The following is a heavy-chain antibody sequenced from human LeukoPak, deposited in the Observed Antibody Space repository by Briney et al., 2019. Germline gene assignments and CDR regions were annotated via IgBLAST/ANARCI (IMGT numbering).Heavy chain of an antibody. CDR1: GFTFSSYA. CDR2: ISWNSGSI. D-gene: IGHD3-16*01. Sequence: GGSLRLSCAASGFTFSSYAMSWVRQAPGKGLEWVSGISWNSGSIGYADSVKGRFTISRDSAKNSLYLQMNSLRAEDTAVYYCAKDRGYYFDYWGQGTLSPSPQ. CDR3: AKDRGYYFDY. V-gene: IGHV3-9*01. J-gene: IGHJ4*02.